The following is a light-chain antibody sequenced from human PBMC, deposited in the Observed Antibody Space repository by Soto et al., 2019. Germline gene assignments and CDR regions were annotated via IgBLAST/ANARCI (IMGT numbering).Light chain of an antibody. V-gene: IGLV2-14*01. J-gene: IGLJ2*01. CDR2: DVS. CDR1: SSDVGGYNY. Sequence: QSALTQPASVSGSPGQSITISCTGTSSDVGGYNYVSWYQQHPGKAPKLMIYDVSNRTSGVSNRFSGSKSGNTASLTISGLQAEDEADYYCSSYTSSILFGGGTTLTVL. CDR3: SSYTSSIL.